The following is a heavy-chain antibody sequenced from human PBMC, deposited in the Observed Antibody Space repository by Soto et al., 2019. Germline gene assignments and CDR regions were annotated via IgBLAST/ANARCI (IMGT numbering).Heavy chain of an antibody. D-gene: IGHD6-13*01. CDR1: GFTFSSYA. CDR2: ISGSGGST. Sequence: GGSLRLSCAASGFTFSSYAMSWVRQAPGKGLEWVSAISGSGGSTYYADSVKGRFTISRDNSKNTLYLQMNSLRAEDTAVYYCEKDRGKRIAAAGLNYYYYYGMDVWGQGTTVTVSS. J-gene: IGHJ6*02. V-gene: IGHV3-23*01. CDR3: EKDRGKRIAAAGLNYYYYYGMDV.